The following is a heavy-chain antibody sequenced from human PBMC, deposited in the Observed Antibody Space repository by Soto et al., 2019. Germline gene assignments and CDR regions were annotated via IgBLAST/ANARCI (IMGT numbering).Heavy chain of an antibody. CDR1: GYRFTSYW. Sequence: GESLKISCRTSGYRFTSYWIAWVRQMPGKGLEWMGIIFPSDSDIRYSPSFQGQVTISADKSISTAYLKWSGLKASDTAMYYCARLGIWSYGMDVWGQGATVTVSS. V-gene: IGHV5-51*01. D-gene: IGHD3-16*01. CDR3: ARLGIWSYGMDV. J-gene: IGHJ6*02. CDR2: IFPSDSDI.